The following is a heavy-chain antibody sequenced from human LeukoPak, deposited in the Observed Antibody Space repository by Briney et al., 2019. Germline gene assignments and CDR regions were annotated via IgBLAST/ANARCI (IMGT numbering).Heavy chain of an antibody. CDR2: LTTSSSYI. CDR1: GFTFSTYS. J-gene: IGHJ2*01. Sequence: GGSLRLSCAASGFTFSTYSMNWVRQAPGQGLEWVSSLTTSSSYIYYADSVKGRCTISRDNAKNSLYLQMSSLRAEDTAVYYCARMSLALSYPNWYFDLWGRGTLVTVSS. D-gene: IGHD3-16*02. V-gene: IGHV3-21*01. CDR3: ARMSLALSYPNWYFDL.